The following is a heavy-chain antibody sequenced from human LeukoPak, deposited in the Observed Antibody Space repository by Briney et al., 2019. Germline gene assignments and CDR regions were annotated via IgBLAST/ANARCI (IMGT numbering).Heavy chain of an antibody. CDR3: ATTGGSDAFDI. CDR1: GGSFSGYY. J-gene: IGHJ3*02. V-gene: IGHV4-34*01. D-gene: IGHD3-10*01. CDR2: INHSGST. Sequence: SETLSLTCAVYGGSFSGYYWSWIRQPPGKGLEWIGEINHSGSTNYNPSLKSRVTISVDTSKNQFSLKLSSVTAADTAVYYCATTGGSDAFDIWGQGTMVTVSS.